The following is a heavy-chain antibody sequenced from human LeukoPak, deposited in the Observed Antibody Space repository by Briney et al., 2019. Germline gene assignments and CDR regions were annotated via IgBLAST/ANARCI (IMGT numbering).Heavy chain of an antibody. CDR2: ISISGDDT. CDR1: GFSFSSHA. Sequence: GGSLRLSCATSGFSFSSHAMTWVRQAPGKGLEWLSAISISGDDTYYADSVKGRFTVSRDNSKNTLFLQMNSLRAEDTAVYYCAKDGGLWVSAHWGDSWGRGTLVTVSS. CDR3: AKDGGLWVSAHWGDS. V-gene: IGHV3-23*01. J-gene: IGHJ4*02. D-gene: IGHD7-27*01.